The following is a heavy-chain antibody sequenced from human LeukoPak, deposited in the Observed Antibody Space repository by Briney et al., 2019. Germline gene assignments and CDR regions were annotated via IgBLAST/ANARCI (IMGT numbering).Heavy chain of an antibody. CDR3: ARVNVGAINWFDP. CDR1: GVSISSGDYY. Sequence: PSETLSLTCTVSGVSISSGDYYWSWIRQPPGKDLEWIGYIYYSGSTYYNPSLTSRVTISLDTSKNQFSLKLSSVTAADTAVYFCARVNVGAINWFDPWGQGTLVTVSS. D-gene: IGHD1-26*01. J-gene: IGHJ5*02. CDR2: IYYSGST. V-gene: IGHV4-30-4*01.